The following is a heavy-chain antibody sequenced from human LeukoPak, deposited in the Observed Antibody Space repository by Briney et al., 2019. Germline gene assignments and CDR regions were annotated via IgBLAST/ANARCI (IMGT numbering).Heavy chain of an antibody. V-gene: IGHV4-61*01. J-gene: IGHJ4*02. D-gene: IGHD3-16*02. CDR2: INHSGST. CDR3: ARGPYDYVWGSYRYPPLRD. CDR1: GGSVSSGSYY. Sequence: SETLSLTCTVSGGSVSSGSYYWSWIRQPPGKGLEWIGEINHSGSTNYNPSLKSRVTISVDTSKNQFSLKLSSVTAADTAVYYCARGPYDYVWGSYRYPPLRDWGQGTLVTVSS.